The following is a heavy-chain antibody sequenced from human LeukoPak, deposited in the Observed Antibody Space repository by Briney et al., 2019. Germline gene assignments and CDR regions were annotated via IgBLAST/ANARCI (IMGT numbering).Heavy chain of an antibody. D-gene: IGHD7-27*01. V-gene: IGHV3-21*01. CDR3: AREPGDYYYYYGMDV. Sequence: GGSLRLSCAASGFTFSNYAMTWVRQAPGKGLEWVSSISSSSSYIYYADSVKGRFTISRDNAKNSLYLQMNSLRAEDTAVYYCAREPGDYYYYYGMDVWGQGTTVTVSS. CDR1: GFTFSNYA. J-gene: IGHJ6*02. CDR2: ISSSSSYI.